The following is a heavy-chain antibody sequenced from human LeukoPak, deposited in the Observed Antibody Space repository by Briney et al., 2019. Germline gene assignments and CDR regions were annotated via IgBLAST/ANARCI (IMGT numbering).Heavy chain of an antibody. J-gene: IGHJ6*03. CDR1: GFTFSSYA. CDR3: ASSPVVRGVIKHYYYSMDV. V-gene: IGHV3-30*01. D-gene: IGHD3-10*01. Sequence: GGSLRLSCAASGFTFSSYAMHWVRQAPGKGLEWVAVISYDGSNKYYADSVKGRFTISRDNSKNTLYLQMNSLRAGDTAVYYCASSPVVRGVIKHYYYSMDVWGKGTTVTVSS. CDR2: ISYDGSNK.